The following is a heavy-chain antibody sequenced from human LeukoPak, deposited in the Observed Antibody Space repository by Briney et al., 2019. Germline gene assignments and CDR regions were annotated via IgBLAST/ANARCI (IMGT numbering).Heavy chain of an antibody. J-gene: IGHJ4*02. CDR3: ASSVTRPYFDY. D-gene: IGHD2-21*02. V-gene: IGHV4-38-2*01. CDR2: IYHSGST. CDR1: GYSISSGYY. Sequence: SETLSLTCAVSGYSISSGYYWGWIRQPPGKGLEGIGSIYHSGSTYYNPSLKSRVTISVDTSKNQFSLKLSSVTAADTAVYYCASSVTRPYFDYWGQGTLVTVSS.